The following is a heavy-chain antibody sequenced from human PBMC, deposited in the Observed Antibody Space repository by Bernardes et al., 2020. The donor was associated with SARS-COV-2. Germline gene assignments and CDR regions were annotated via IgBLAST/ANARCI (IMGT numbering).Heavy chain of an antibody. J-gene: IGHJ6*02. CDR3: ARGHSGSYAYYYGMDV. D-gene: IGHD1-26*01. Sequence: ASVKVSCKASGYTFTSYDINWVRQATGQGLEWMGWMNPNSGNTGYAQKFQGRVTMTRNTSISTAYMELSSLRSEDTAVYYCARGHSGSYAYYYGMDVWGQGSTVTVSS. V-gene: IGHV1-8*01. CDR2: MNPNSGNT. CDR1: GYTFTSYD.